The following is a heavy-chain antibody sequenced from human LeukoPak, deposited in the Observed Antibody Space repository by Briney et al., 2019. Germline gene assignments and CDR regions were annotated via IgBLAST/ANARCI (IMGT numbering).Heavy chain of an antibody. CDR1: GGTFSSYA. V-gene: IGHV1-69*05. D-gene: IGHD6-6*01. Sequence: SVKVSCKASGGTFSSYAISWVRQAPGQGLEWMGGIIPIFGTANYAQKFQGRVTITTDESTSTAYMELSSLRSEDTAVYYCARVGISSRGNYYYYYMDVWGKGTTVTVSS. CDR2: IIPIFGTA. CDR3: ARVGISSRGNYYYYYMDV. J-gene: IGHJ6*03.